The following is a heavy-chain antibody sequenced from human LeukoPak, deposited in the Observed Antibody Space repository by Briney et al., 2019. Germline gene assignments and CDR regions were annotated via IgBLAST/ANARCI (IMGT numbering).Heavy chain of an antibody. CDR3: ARSLMAAAGIYYYYYGMDV. V-gene: IGHV3-21*01. CDR1: GFTFSSYS. Sequence: QSGGSLRLSCAASGFTFSSYSMNWVRQAPGKGLEWVSSISSSSSYIYYADSVKGRFTISRDNAKNSLYLQMNSLRAEDTAVYYCARSLMAAAGIYYYYYGMDVWGQGTTVTVSS. CDR2: ISSSSSYI. J-gene: IGHJ6*02. D-gene: IGHD6-13*01.